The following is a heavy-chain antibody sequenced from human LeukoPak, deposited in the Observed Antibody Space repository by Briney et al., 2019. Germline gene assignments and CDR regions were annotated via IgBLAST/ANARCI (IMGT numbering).Heavy chain of an antibody. CDR1: GYSFTSYW. CDR3: ARQGSIAVAKTWFDP. V-gene: IGHV5-51*01. J-gene: IGHJ5*02. Sequence: GDSLKTSCKGSGYSFTSYWIGWVRQMPGKGREGTGIIFPVVADTTYTPSFRGQITISANKSISTAYLKWSSLKASDTAMYYCARQGSIAVAKTWFDPWGQGTLVTVSS. D-gene: IGHD6-19*01. CDR2: IFPVVADT.